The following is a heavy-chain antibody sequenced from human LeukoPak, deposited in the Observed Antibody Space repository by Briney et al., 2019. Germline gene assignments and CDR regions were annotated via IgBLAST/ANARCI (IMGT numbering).Heavy chain of an antibody. D-gene: IGHD6-6*01. V-gene: IGHV4-39*01. CDR3: ARHPRQEYSSSPSPGDWFDP. J-gene: IGHJ5*02. CDR1: GGSIRSSSYY. Sequence: SETLSLTCTVSGGSIRSSSYYWGWIRQPPGKGLERIGSIYYSGSTYYNPSLKSRVTISVDTSKNQFSLNLSSVTAADTAVYYCARHPRQEYSSSPSPGDWFDPWGQGTLVTVSS. CDR2: IYYSGST.